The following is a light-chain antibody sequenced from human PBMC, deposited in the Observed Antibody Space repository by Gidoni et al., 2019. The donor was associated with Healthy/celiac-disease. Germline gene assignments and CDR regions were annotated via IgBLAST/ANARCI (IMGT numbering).Light chain of an antibody. CDR3: NSRDSSGNPWV. CDR2: GKH. V-gene: IGLV3-19*01. Sequence: SSELTQDPAVSVALGQTVRITCQGDSLRSYYASWYQQKPGQAPVLVNYGKHNRPSGIPDRFSGSSSGNTASLTITGAQAEDEADYYCNSRDSSGNPWVFGGGTKLTVL. J-gene: IGLJ3*02. CDR1: SLRSYY.